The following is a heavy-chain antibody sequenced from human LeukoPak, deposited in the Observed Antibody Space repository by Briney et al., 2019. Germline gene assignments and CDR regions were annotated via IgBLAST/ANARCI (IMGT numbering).Heavy chain of an antibody. Sequence: PSETLSLTCTVSGGSISSGGYYWSWIRQHPGKGLEWSGYIYYSGSTYYNPSLKSRVTISVDTSKNQFSLKLSSVTAADTAVYYCARAFYSGYYFDYWGQGTLVTVSS. CDR1: GGSISSGGYY. V-gene: IGHV4-31*03. D-gene: IGHD2-21*01. CDR2: IYYSGST. CDR3: ARAFYSGYYFDY. J-gene: IGHJ4*02.